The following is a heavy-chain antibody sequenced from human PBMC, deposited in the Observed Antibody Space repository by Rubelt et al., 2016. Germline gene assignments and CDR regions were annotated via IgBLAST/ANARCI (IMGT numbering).Heavy chain of an antibody. V-gene: IGHV1-69*09. CDR3: ARTMATSV. CDR2: IIPILGIA. Sequence: QVQLVQSGAEVKKPGSSVKVSCKASGGTFSSYAISWVRQAPGQGLEWMGRIIPILGIATYARKVQGVVTVTADKCTSTAYMELSSLRSEDTAVYYGARTMATSVWGQGTTVTVSS. J-gene: IGHJ6*02. CDR1: GGTFSSYA. D-gene: IGHD5-24*01.